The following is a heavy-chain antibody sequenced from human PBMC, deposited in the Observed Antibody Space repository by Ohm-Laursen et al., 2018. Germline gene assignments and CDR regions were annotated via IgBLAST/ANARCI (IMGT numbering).Heavy chain of an antibody. J-gene: IGHJ3*02. CDR1: GFTLSSYE. D-gene: IGHD2-15*01. Sequence: SLRLSCAASGFTLSSYEMNWVRQAPGKGLEWVSYVSRSGTTIYYADSVKGRFTISRDNAKNSVYLQMSSLRAEDTAVYYCAREGLLRGAFDIWGQGTMVTVSS. V-gene: IGHV3-48*03. CDR2: VSRSGTTI. CDR3: AREGLLRGAFDI.